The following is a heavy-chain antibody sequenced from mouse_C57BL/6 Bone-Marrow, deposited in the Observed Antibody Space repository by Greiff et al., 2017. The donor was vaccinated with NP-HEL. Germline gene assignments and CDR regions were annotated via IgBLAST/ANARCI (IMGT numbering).Heavy chain of an antibody. Sequence: EVKLEESGGGLVQPKGSLKLSCAASGFSFTTYAMNWVRQAPGKGLEWVARIRSKSNNYATYYADSLKDRFTISRDDSESMLYLQMNNLKTEDTAMYYCVRQGYDGYYLDYWGQGTTLTVSS. V-gene: IGHV10-1*01. D-gene: IGHD2-3*01. J-gene: IGHJ2*01. CDR3: VRQGYDGYYLDY. CDR2: IRSKSNNYAT. CDR1: GFSFTTYA.